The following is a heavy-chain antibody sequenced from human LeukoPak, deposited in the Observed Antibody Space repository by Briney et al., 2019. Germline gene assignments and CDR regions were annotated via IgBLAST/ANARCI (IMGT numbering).Heavy chain of an antibody. D-gene: IGHD3-9*01. CDR1: GYTLTEFS. J-gene: IGHJ4*02. Sequence: GASVKVSCKVSGYTLTEFSMHWVRQAPGKGLEWMGGFDPEDGETIYAQKFQGRVTMTEDTSTDTAYMELSSLKSEDTAVYYCTTESLRYFDWSNYWGQGTLVTVSS. CDR3: TTESLRYFDWSNY. CDR2: FDPEDGET. V-gene: IGHV1-24*01.